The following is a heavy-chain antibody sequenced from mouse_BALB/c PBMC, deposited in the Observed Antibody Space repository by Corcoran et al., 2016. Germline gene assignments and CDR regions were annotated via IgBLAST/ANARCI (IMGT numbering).Heavy chain of an antibody. Sequence: QVQLQQSGAELMKPGASVTISCTATGYTFSSYWIAWVKQRPGHGLEWIGEILPGSGSTNYNEKFKGKATFTADTSSNTAYMQLSSLTSEDSAVYYCARNYGSSYDWYFDVWGAGTTVTVS. CDR3: ARNYGSSYDWYFDV. J-gene: IGHJ1*01. D-gene: IGHD1-1*01. V-gene: IGHV1-9*01. CDR2: ILPGSGST. CDR1: GYTFSSYW.